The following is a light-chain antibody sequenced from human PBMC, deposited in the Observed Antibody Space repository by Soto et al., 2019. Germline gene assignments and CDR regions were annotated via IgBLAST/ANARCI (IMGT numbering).Light chain of an antibody. Sequence: QSALTQPASVSGSPGQPITISCTGNSSDVGANNYVSWYQHHPGKAPKLLIYDVSKRPSGVPDRFSGSKSDNTASLTISGLQAEDEADYYCCSYAGSYTFVFGIGTKLTVL. CDR1: SSDVGANNY. V-gene: IGLV2-11*01. CDR3: CSYAGSYTFV. CDR2: DVS. J-gene: IGLJ1*01.